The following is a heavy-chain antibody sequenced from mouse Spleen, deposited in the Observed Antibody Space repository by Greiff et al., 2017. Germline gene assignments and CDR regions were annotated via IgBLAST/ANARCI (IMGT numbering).Heavy chain of an antibody. CDR1: GYSITSGYY. CDR3: ARDREGNWYFDV. V-gene: IGHV3-6*01. J-gene: IGHJ1*01. CDR2: ISYDGSN. Sequence: ESGPGLVKPSQSLSLTCSVTGYSITSGYYWNWIRQFPGNKLEWMGYISYDGSNNYNPSLKNRISITRDTSKNQFFLKLNSVTTEDTATYYCARDREGNWYFDVWGAGTTVTVSS.